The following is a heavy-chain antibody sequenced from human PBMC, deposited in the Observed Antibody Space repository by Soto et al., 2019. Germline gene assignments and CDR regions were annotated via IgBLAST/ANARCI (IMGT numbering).Heavy chain of an antibody. CDR2: ISTYNDNT. CDR3: ATDSATWEPPGGH. J-gene: IGHJ4*02. CDR1: GYTFTRYG. V-gene: IGHV1-18*01. D-gene: IGHD1-26*01. Sequence: QVQLVQSGAEVRKPGASVKVSCKASGYTFTRYGIRWVRQAPGQGLEWMGWISTYNDNTNYARKLQGRITMNTDTSTSTAYMDLTSLRSDDTAVYYCATDSATWEPPGGHWGQESLVTVSS.